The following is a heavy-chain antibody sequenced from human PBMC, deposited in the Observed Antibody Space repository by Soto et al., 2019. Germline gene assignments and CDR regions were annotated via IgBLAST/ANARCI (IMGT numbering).Heavy chain of an antibody. Sequence: KPSETLSLTCTVSGGSISSSSYYWGWIRQPPGKGLEWIGSIYYSGSTYYNPSLKSRVTISVDTSKNQFSLKLSSVTAADTAVYYCARGGVRLLTAAAGSSWFDPWGQGTLVTVPQ. J-gene: IGHJ5*02. V-gene: IGHV4-39*01. CDR2: IYYSGST. D-gene: IGHD6-13*01. CDR1: GGSISSSSYY. CDR3: ARGGVRLLTAAAGSSWFDP.